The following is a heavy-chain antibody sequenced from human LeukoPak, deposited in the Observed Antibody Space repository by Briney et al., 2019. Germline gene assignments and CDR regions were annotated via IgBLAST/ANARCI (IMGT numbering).Heavy chain of an antibody. D-gene: IGHD4/OR15-4a*01. CDR1: GASIISSSSYY. CDR2: IYYSGSA. Sequence: SETLSLTCIVSGASIISSSSYYWAWIRQPPERGLEWTGNIYYSGSAYYNPSLKSRLTISADMSTNQFSLKLTSVTAADTAFYFCARLVDYGSSFFDYWGQGILVTVSS. CDR3: ARLVDYGSSFFDY. J-gene: IGHJ4*02. V-gene: IGHV4-39*01.